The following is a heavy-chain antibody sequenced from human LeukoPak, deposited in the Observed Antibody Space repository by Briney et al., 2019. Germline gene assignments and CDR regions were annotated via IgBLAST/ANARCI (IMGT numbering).Heavy chain of an antibody. D-gene: IGHD5-18*01. CDR1: GYTFTGYY. CDR2: INPNSGGT. J-gene: IGHJ4*02. V-gene: IGHV1-2*02. CDR3: ATSKAVDTAMVFDY. Sequence: ASVKVSCKASGYTFTGYYMHWVQQAPGQGLEWMGWINPNSGGTNYAQKFQGRVTMTRDTSISTAYMELSRLRSDDTAVYYCATSKAVDTAMVFDYWGQGTLVTVSS.